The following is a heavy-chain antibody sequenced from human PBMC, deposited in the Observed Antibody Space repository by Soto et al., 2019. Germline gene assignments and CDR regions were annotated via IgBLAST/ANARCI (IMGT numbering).Heavy chain of an antibody. CDR3: ARVSGFDAFDI. CDR1: GFTFSDYY. CDR2: ISSSGSTI. J-gene: IGHJ3*02. V-gene: IGHV3-11*01. D-gene: IGHD3-22*01. Sequence: GGSLRLSCAASGFTFSDYYMSGIRQDAGKGREWVSYISSSGSTIDYADSVKGRFTISRDNSKNSLYLQMNSLRAEDTPVYYCARVSGFDAFDIWGQGTMVTVSS.